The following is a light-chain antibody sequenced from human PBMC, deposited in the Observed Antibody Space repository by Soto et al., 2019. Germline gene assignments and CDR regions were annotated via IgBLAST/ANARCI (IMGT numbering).Light chain of an antibody. V-gene: IGKV1-8*01. Sequence: AIRMTQSPSSFSASTGDRVTMACRASQGISSYLAWYQQKPGKAPKLLIYAASTLQSGVPSRFSGSGSGTDFTLTISCLQSEDFATYYCQQYYSYPWTFGQGTNVEIK. CDR3: QQYYSYPWT. CDR2: AAS. CDR1: QGISSY. J-gene: IGKJ1*01.